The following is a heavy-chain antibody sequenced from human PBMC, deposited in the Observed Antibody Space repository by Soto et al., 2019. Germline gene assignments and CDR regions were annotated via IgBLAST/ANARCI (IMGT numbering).Heavy chain of an antibody. D-gene: IGHD1-1*01. J-gene: IGHJ4*02. CDR1: GFTFSSYW. V-gene: IGHV3-7*03. Sequence: EGSLGLCCAASGFTFSSYWMSWVRQAPGKGLEWVANIKQDGSEKYYVDSVKGRFTISRDNAKNSLYLQMNSLRAEDTVVYYFAGIGTAVAHFDKSGQGDLVTVSS. CDR3: AGIGTAVAHFDK. CDR2: IKQDGSEK.